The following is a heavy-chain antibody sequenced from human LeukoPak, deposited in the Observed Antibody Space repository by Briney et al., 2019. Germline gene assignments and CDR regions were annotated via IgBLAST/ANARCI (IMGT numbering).Heavy chain of an antibody. CDR2: ITPSGDGT. CDR3: ARDSPVATW. J-gene: IGHJ4*02. D-gene: IGHD1-26*01. CDR1: GFTFSSRG. V-gene: IGHV3-23*01. Sequence: GGSLRLPCAASGFTFSSRGMSWVRQAPGKGLEWVSSITPSGDGTYYAASVKGRFTISRDNSKNTLYLQMDSLRADDTAKYYCARDSPVATWWGQGTLVTVSS.